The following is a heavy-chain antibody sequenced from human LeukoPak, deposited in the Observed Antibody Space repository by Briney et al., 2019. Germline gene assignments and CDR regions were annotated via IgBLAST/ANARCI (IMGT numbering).Heavy chain of an antibody. Sequence: SQTLSLTCTVSGGSISSGSYYWSWIRQPAGKGLEWIGRIYTNGSTNYNPSLKSRVTISVDTSKNQFSLKLSPVTAADTAVYYCARGPPLLGSSWPYTNRYYYYYYYMDVWGKGTTVTISS. CDR1: GGSISSGSYY. CDR2: IYTNGST. CDR3: ARGPPLLGSSWPYTNRYYYYYYYMDV. D-gene: IGHD6-13*01. V-gene: IGHV4-61*02. J-gene: IGHJ6*03.